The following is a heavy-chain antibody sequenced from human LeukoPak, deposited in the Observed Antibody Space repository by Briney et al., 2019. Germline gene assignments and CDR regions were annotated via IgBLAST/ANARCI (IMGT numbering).Heavy chain of an antibody. J-gene: IGHJ6*04. Sequence: GGSLRLSCAASGFTFSSYGMHWVRQAPGKGLERVAVISYDGSNKYYADSVKGRFTISRDNSKNTLYLQMNSLRAEDTAVYYCAREMISGRSGYYYYYGMDVWGKGTTVTVSS. CDR3: AREMISGRSGYYYYYGMDV. D-gene: IGHD6-19*01. CDR1: GFTFSSYG. CDR2: ISYDGSNK. V-gene: IGHV3-30*03.